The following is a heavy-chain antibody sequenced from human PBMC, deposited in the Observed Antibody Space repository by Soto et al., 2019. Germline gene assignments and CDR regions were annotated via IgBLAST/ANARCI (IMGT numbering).Heavy chain of an antibody. CDR3: VRWGIVGVVVAATRYFDY. V-gene: IGHV4-34*01. Sequence: PSETLSLTCAAYGGTFRSYYWGWIRQPPGKGLEWMGEINHSGSTNYNPSLKSRVTISVDTSKNHFSLKLSSVIAADTAVYSCVRWGIVGVVVAATRYFDYWGQGTLVTVSS. CDR2: INHSGST. CDR1: GGTFRSYY. J-gene: IGHJ4*02. D-gene: IGHD2-15*01.